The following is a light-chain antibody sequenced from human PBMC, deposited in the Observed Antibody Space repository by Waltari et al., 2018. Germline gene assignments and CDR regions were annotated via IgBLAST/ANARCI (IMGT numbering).Light chain of an antibody. CDR2: GAS. Sequence: EIVWTQSPGTLSLSPGERATLSCRASQAIRSKYLAWYQQKPGQAPRLLIYGASNRAPGIPARFSGSGSGADFTLTISRLEPEDFAVYYCHQYHTSSWTFGQGTKVEIK. J-gene: IGKJ1*01. CDR3: HQYHTSSWT. CDR1: QAIRSKY. V-gene: IGKV3-20*01.